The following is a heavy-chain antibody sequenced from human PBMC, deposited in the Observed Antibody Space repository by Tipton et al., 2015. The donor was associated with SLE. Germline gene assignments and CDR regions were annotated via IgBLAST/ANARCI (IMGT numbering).Heavy chain of an antibody. J-gene: IGHJ5*02. Sequence: TLSLTCTVSGGSISSSSYYWGWIRQPPGKGLEWIGSIYYTGSTYYNPSLKSRVTISVDTSKNQFSLKLSSVTAADTAVYFCARVRRFPRRFAPWGQGTLVTVSS. CDR3: ARVRRFPRRFAP. V-gene: IGHV4-39*01. D-gene: IGHD3-3*01. CDR2: IYYTGST. CDR1: GGSISSSSYY.